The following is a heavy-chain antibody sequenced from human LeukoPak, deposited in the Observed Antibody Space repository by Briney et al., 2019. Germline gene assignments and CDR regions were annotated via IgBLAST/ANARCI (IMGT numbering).Heavy chain of an antibody. CDR1: GGTFSSYA. J-gene: IGHJ2*01. Sequence: EASVKVSCKASGGTFSSYAISWVRQAPGQGLEWMGGIIPIFGTANYAQKFQGRVTITTDESTSTAYMELSSLRSEDTAVYYCAGAVVYAPQRSGWYFDLWGRGTLVTVSS. V-gene: IGHV1-69*05. CDR3: AGAVVYAPQRSGWYFDL. CDR2: IIPIFGTA. D-gene: IGHD2-8*02.